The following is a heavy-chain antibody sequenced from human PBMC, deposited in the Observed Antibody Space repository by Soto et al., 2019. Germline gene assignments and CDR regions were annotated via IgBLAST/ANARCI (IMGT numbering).Heavy chain of an antibody. Sequence: PSETLSLTCTVSGGSISSSRCHWGWIRHPPGKGLEWIASIKYSGTTFYNPSLKSRVTLSVDTSKNQFALKLSSVTAADTAVYYCAGGYCSGGSCWFDPWGQGTLVTVSS. V-gene: IGHV4-39*06. J-gene: IGHJ5*02. CDR2: IKYSGTT. D-gene: IGHD2-15*01. CDR1: GGSISSSRCH. CDR3: AGGYCSGGSCWFDP.